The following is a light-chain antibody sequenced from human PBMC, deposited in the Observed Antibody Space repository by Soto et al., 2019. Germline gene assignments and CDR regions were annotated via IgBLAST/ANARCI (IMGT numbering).Light chain of an antibody. CDR3: ASWDDSLNGPGV. J-gene: IGLJ3*02. Sequence: QSVLTQPPSASGTPGQRVTISCSGSRSNIGSNYVYWYQQLPGVAPKLLIHKNDQRPSGVPDRFSGSKSGTSASLAISGLRSEDEADYYCASWDDSLNGPGVFGGGTKVTVL. V-gene: IGLV1-47*01. CDR1: RSNIGSNY. CDR2: KND.